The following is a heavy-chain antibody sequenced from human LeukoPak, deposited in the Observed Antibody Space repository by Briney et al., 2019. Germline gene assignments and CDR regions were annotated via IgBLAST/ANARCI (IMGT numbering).Heavy chain of an antibody. CDR2: IVGSGGST. Sequence: GGSLRLSCTPSGFTFSGYAMSWVRQAPGKGLEWVSAIVGSGGSTYYTDSVKGRFTISRDNSKNTLFLQMNSLRAEDTAVYYCAKGWRSRDGYVDYWGQGTLVTVSS. V-gene: IGHV3-23*01. CDR1: GFTFSGYA. J-gene: IGHJ4*02. CDR3: AKGWRSRDGYVDY. D-gene: IGHD5-24*01.